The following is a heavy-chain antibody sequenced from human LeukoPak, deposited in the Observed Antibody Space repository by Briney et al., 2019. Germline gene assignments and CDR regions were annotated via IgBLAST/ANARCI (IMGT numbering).Heavy chain of an antibody. CDR1: GFTFSSYA. J-gene: IGHJ6*02. CDR2: ISGSGGLT. V-gene: IGHV3-23*01. Sequence: RAGGSLRLSCAASGFTFSSYAMSWVRQAPGKGLEWVSGISGSGGLTYYADSVKGRFTVARDNSKNTLYLQMNSLRAEDTAVYYCAKVSYYSDCGDYYSVSGMDVWGQGTTVTVSS. CDR3: AKVSYYSDCGDYYSVSGMDV. D-gene: IGHD3-22*01.